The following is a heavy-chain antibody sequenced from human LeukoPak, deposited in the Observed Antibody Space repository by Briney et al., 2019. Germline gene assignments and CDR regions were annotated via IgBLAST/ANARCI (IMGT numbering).Heavy chain of an antibody. CDR2: MNPNSGNT. J-gene: IGHJ6*03. Sequence: ASAKVSCKASGYTFTSYDINWVRQATGQGLEWMGWMNPNSGNTGYAQKFQGRVTMTRNTSISTAYMELSSLRSEDTAVYYCARVDRWSYYYYMDVWGKGTTVTVSS. CDR3: ARVDRWSYYYYMDV. D-gene: IGHD2-15*01. V-gene: IGHV1-8*01. CDR1: GYTFTSYD.